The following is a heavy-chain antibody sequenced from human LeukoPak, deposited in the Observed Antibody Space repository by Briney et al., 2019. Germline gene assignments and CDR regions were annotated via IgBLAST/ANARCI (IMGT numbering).Heavy chain of an antibody. D-gene: IGHD3-10*01. J-gene: IGHJ4*02. V-gene: IGHV2-5*02. CDR2: IYWDDDK. Sequence: SGPTLVNPTQTLTLTCTFSGFLLSTSGVGVGWIRQPPGKALEWLALIYWDDDKRYSPSLKSRLTITKDTSKNQVVLTMTNMDPVDTATYYCAHTRKGLLDYWGQGTLVTVSS. CDR3: AHTRKGLLDY. CDR1: GFLLSTSGVG.